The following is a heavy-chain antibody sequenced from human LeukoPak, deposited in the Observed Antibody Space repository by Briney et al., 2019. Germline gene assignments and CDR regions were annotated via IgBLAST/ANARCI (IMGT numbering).Heavy chain of an antibody. Sequence: SETLSLTCAVSGGSISSSNWWSWVRQPPGKGLEWIGEIYHSGSTNYNPSLKSRVTISVDKSKNQFSLKLSSVTAADTAVYYCARDQNVVVPAAMNYCYYGMDVWGQGTTVTVSS. V-gene: IGHV4-4*02. CDR3: ARDQNVVVPAAMNYCYYGMDV. J-gene: IGHJ6*02. CDR1: GGSISSSNW. CDR2: IYHSGST. D-gene: IGHD2-2*01.